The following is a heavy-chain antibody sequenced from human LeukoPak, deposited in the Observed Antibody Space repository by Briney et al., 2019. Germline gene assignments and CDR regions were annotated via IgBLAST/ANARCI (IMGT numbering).Heavy chain of an antibody. CDR3: ARSVRGSYVDAFDI. CDR1: GGTFSSYA. CDR2: IIPIFGTA. D-gene: IGHD1-26*01. V-gene: IGHV1-69*06. Sequence: SVKVSCKTSGGTFSSYAISWVRQAPGQGLEWMGGIIPIFGTANYAQKFQGRVTITADKSTSTAYMELSSLRSEDTAVYYCARSVRGSYVDAFDIWGQGTMVTVSS. J-gene: IGHJ3*02.